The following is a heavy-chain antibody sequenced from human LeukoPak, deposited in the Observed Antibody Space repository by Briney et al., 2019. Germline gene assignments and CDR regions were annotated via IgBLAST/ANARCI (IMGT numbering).Heavy chain of an antibody. D-gene: IGHD3-10*01. J-gene: IGHJ4*02. CDR2: ISPSGDIT. CDR1: GFTFSNNG. V-gene: IGHV3-23*01. CDR3: AKDDAWLRFGE. Sequence: GGSLRLSCAASGFTFSNNGMNWVRQAPGKGLEWVSGISPSGDITYYADSVKGRFTISRDNSKNALYLEVISLTAEDTAVYYCAKDDAWLRFGEWSQGTLVTVSS.